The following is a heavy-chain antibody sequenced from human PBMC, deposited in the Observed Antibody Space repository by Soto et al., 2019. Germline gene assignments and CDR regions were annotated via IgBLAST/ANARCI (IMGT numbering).Heavy chain of an antibody. J-gene: IGHJ5*02. V-gene: IGHV4-4*07. CDR2: IYATGTT. D-gene: IGHD1-1*01. CDR1: GASISGFY. CDR3: VRDGTKTLRDWFDP. Sequence: SETLSLTCTVSGASISGFYWSWIRKSAGKGLEWIGHIYATGTTDYNPSLKSRVMMSVDTSKRQFSLKLRSVTAADTAVYYCVRDGTKTLRDWFDPWGQGISVTVSS.